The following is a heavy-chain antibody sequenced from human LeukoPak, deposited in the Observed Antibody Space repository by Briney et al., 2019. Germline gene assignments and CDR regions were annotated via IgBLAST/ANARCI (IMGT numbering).Heavy chain of an antibody. CDR3: ARLRIAAAGTDYYYYGMDV. J-gene: IGHJ6*02. CDR2: IYYSGST. D-gene: IGHD6-13*01. V-gene: IGHV4-59*08. CDR1: GGSISSYY. Sequence: SETLSLTCTVSGGSISSYYWSWIRQPPGKGLEWIGYIYYSGSTNYNPSLKSRVTISVDTSKNQFSLKLSSVTAADTAVYYCARLRIAAAGTDYYYYGMDVWGQGTTVTVSS.